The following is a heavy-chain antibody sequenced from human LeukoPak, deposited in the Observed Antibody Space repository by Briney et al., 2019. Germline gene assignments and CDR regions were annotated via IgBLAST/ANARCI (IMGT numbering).Heavy chain of an antibody. CDR3: ARDLGDFYYISLDFDY. Sequence: PGRSLRLSCAASGFTFSSNALHWVRQAPGKGLEWVAVISYDGSNKYYADSVKGRFTISRDNSKNTLFLQMNSLRVEDTAVYCCARDLGDFYYISLDFDYWGQGALVTVSS. D-gene: IGHD3-9*01. V-gene: IGHV3-30*04. CDR2: ISYDGSNK. CDR1: GFTFSSNA. J-gene: IGHJ4*02.